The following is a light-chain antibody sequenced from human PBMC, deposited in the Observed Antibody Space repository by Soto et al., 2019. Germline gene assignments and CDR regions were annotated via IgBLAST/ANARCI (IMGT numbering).Light chain of an antibody. Sequence: EIVMTQSPATLSVSPGERATLSCRASQSVSSNLAWYQQKPGQAPRXLIYGASTRATGIPARFSGSGSGTEFSLTISSLQSEDFAVYYCQQYGSLSWTFGQGTKVDIK. CDR3: QQYGSLSWT. CDR2: GAS. CDR1: QSVSSN. V-gene: IGKV3-15*01. J-gene: IGKJ1*01.